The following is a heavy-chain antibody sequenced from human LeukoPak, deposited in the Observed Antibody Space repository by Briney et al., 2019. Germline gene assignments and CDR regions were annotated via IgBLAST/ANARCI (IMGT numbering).Heavy chain of an antibody. CDR1: GGTFSSYA. D-gene: IGHD3-22*01. CDR3: ASRGYYYDSSGYYYGWYFDL. Sequence: SVKVSCKASGGTFSSYAISWVRQAPGQGLEWMGGIIPIFGTANYAQKFQGRVTITADESTSTAYMELSSLRSEDTAVYYCASRGYYYDSSGYYYGWYFDLWGRGTLVTVSS. V-gene: IGHV1-69*13. J-gene: IGHJ2*01. CDR2: IIPIFGTA.